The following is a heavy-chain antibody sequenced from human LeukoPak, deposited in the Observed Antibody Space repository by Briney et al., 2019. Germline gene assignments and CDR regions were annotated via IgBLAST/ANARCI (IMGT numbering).Heavy chain of an antibody. J-gene: IGHJ1*01. Sequence: PSETLSLTCTVSGGSISSYYWSWIRQPPGKGLEWIGYIYYSGSTNYNPSLKSRVTISVDTSKNQFSLKLSSVTAADTAVYYCARHGSWSAYFRHWGQGTLVTVSS. CDR1: GGSISSYY. CDR3: ARHGSWSAYFRH. V-gene: IGHV4-59*08. CDR2: IYYSGST. D-gene: IGHD6-13*01.